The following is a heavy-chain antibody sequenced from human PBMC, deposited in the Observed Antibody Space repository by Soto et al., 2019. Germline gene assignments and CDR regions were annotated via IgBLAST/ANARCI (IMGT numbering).Heavy chain of an antibody. V-gene: IGHV1-46*01. D-gene: IGHD6-13*01. CDR2: INPSGGST. J-gene: IGHJ4*02. CDR1: GYTFTSYY. Sequence: ASVKVSCKTSGYTFTSYYMHWVRQAPGQGLEWMGIINPSGGSTSYAQKFQGRVTMTRDTSTSTAYMELRSLRSDDTAVYYCARDPPTIASAGREDYWGQGTLVTVSS. CDR3: ARDPPTIASAGREDY.